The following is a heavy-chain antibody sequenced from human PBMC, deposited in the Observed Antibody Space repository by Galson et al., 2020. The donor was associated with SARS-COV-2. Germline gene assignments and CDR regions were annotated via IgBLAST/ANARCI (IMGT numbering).Heavy chain of an antibody. D-gene: IGHD2-21*02. J-gene: IGHJ2*01. Sequence: SQTLPLTCAVSGYSASTTNYWGWVRLAPGKGLEWIGSIYPNGRTYYNPSLESRVTISVDTSRNQFSLTLASVTAADTAFYYCARQGVNMIVLVTGPGWFVDLWGRGTLVTVSS. CDR2: IYPNGRT. CDR3: ARQGVNMIVLVTGPGWFVDL. CDR1: GYSASTTNY. V-gene: IGHV4-38-2*01.